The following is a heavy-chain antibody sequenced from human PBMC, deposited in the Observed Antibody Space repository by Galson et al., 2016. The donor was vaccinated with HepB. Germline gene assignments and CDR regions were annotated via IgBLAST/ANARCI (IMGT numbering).Heavy chain of an antibody. J-gene: IGHJ4*02. Sequence: LRLSCAASGLTFSDYYMSWIRQAPGKGLEWLSYSSTSVRTKYYADSVKGRFTISRDNAKNSMYLQMNSLRAEDTAVYYCVLSYYYDNSGPSYFDYWGQGALVTVSS. CDR3: VLSYYYDNSGPSYFDY. V-gene: IGHV3-11*01. D-gene: IGHD3-22*01. CDR1: GLTFSDYY. CDR2: SSTSVRTK.